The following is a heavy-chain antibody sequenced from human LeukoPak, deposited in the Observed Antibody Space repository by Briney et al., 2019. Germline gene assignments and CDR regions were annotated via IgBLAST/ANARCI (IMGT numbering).Heavy chain of an antibody. Sequence: SETLSLTCTVSGGSISRYYWSWIRQPPGKGLEWIGYIYYSGSTNYNPSLKSRVTISVDTSNNQFSLKLSSVTAADTAVYYCARRNYDILTGYYSDVWGQGTTVTVSS. V-gene: IGHV4-59*12. J-gene: IGHJ6*02. CDR1: GGSISRYY. D-gene: IGHD3-9*01. CDR2: IYYSGST. CDR3: ARRNYDILTGYYSDV.